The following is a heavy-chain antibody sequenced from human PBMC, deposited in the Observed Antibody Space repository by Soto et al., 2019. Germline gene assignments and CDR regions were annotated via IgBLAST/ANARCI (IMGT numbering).Heavy chain of an antibody. Sequence: GASVNRSCKAAGYALTRYGGSWVRHAPGQGLEWMGWISAYNGNTNYAQKLQGRVTMTTDTSTSTAYMELRSLRSDDTAVYYCARLLPYSSGSPRGFWGQGTLVT. CDR2: ISAYNGNT. V-gene: IGHV1-18*01. CDR3: ARLLPYSSGSPRGF. J-gene: IGHJ4*02. CDR1: GYALTRYG. D-gene: IGHD6-19*01.